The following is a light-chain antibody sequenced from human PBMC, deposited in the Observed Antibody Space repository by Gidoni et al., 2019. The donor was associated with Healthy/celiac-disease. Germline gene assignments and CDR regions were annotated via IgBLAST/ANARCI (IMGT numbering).Light chain of an antibody. V-gene: IGKV1-33*01. Sequence: DIQMTKSPSSLSASVGDRVTITCQASQDISNYLNWYQQRPGKAPKLLIYDASNLETGVPSRFSGSGSGTDFTFTISSLQPEDIATYYCQQYDNPITFGQGTRLEIK. J-gene: IGKJ5*01. CDR3: QQYDNPIT. CDR1: QDISNY. CDR2: DAS.